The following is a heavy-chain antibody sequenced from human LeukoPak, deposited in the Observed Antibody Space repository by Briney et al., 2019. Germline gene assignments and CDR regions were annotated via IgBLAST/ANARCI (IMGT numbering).Heavy chain of an antibody. CDR3: ARDLLMGATTMVGNSLPFAFDI. J-gene: IGHJ3*02. Sequence: GGSLRLSCAASGFTFSSYGMHWVRQAPGKGLEWVAAIWYDGSNKYYADSVKGRFTISRDNSKNTLYLQMNSLRAEDTAVYYCARDLLMGATTMVGNSLPFAFDIWGQGTMVTVSS. CDR2: IWYDGSNK. V-gene: IGHV3-33*01. D-gene: IGHD1-26*01. CDR1: GFTFSSYG.